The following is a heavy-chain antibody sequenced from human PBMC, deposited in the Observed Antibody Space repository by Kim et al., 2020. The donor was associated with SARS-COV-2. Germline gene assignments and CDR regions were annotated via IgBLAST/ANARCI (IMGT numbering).Heavy chain of an antibody. D-gene: IGHD3-10*01. CDR1: GFTVSSNY. V-gene: IGHV3-53*01. Sequence: GGSLRLSCAASGFTVSSNYMSWVRQAPGKGLEWVSFIYSAGTTKYADSVKVRFAISRDNSKNTLYLQMNSLRAEDTAVYYCARWDQYYYQYWGQGTLVTVSS. CDR2: IYSAGTT. CDR3: ARWDQYYYQY. J-gene: IGHJ1*01.